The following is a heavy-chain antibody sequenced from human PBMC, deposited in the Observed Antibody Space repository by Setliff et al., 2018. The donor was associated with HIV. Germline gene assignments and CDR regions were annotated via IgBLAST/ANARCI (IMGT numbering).Heavy chain of an antibody. CDR2: ISSTGTYI. V-gene: IGHV3-21*01. D-gene: IGHD1-26*01. J-gene: IGHJ4*02. CDR3: ARDSGTTVGATRPGY. CDR1: GFNFSSHT. Sequence: PGGSLRLSCAASGFNFSSHTMNWIRQAPGKGLEWVSSISSTGTYIYYADSMRGRFTISRDNAKNSLYLQMNSLRADDTAVYYCARDSGTTVGATRPGYWGQGTLVTVSS.